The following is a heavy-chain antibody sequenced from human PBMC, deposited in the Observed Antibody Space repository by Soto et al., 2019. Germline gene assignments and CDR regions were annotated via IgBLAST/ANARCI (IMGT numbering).Heavy chain of an antibody. CDR2: IYYTGDT. D-gene: IGHD1-26*01. J-gene: IGHJ5*02. CDR3: SRDPSGHPTLYRYGP. Sequence: QVQLQESGPGLVKPSETLSLTCTVSGDSISTYYWHWIRLPPGKGLEWIGYIYYTGDTNYNPSLKRRVTISLDTSKIQFSLKLSSVTAADTAVYYRSRDPSGHPTLYRYGPWGPGSLVTVSS. V-gene: IGHV4-59*01. CDR1: GDSISTYY.